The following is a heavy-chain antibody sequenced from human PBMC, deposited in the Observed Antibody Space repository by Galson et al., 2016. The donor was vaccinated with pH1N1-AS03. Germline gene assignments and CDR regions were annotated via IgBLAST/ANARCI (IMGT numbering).Heavy chain of an antibody. CDR2: LGSGGDT. D-gene: IGHD3-16*01. Sequence: SLRLSCAASAFPLRNYALRWVRQAPGKGLEWVSTLGSGGDTHYADSVKGRFTISRAKSKNTMYLQMNSQRAEDTAIYYCTQGEGGGPDDDWGQGTLVTVSS. CDR1: AFPLRNYA. V-gene: IGHV3-23*01. CDR3: TQGEGGGPDDD. J-gene: IGHJ4*02.